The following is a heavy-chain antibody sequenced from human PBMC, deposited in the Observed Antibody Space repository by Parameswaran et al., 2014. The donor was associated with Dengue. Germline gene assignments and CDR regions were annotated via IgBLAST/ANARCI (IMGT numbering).Heavy chain of an antibody. D-gene: IGHD7-27*01. CDR2: ISGSGGST. V-gene: IGHV3-23*01. Sequence: VRQMPGKGLEWVSAISGSGGSTYYADSVKGRFTISRDNSKNTLYLQMNSLRAEDTAVYYCAKRFLGNSGDFDLWGRGTLVTVSS. J-gene: IGHJ2*01. CDR3: AKRFLGNSGDFDL.